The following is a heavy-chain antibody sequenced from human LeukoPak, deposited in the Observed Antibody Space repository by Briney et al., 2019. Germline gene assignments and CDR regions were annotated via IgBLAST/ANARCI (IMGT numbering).Heavy chain of an antibody. CDR1: GGSFSGYY. D-gene: IGHD6-13*01. V-gene: IGHV4-34*10. J-gene: IGHJ4*02. Sequence: SETLSLTCAVYGGSFSGYYWSWIRQPPGKGLEWIGYVHYGGNTHYNPSLKSRVTMSVDTSKSHFSLKLSSVTAVDTALYYCARYDSSWGYFDYWGQGTLVTVSS. CDR2: VHYGGNT. CDR3: ARYDSSWGYFDY.